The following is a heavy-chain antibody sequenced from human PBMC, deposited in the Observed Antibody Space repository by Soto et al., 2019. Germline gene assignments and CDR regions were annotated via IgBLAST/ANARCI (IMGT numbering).Heavy chain of an antibody. CDR1: GFTFSSYW. CDR2: IKQDGSEK. V-gene: IGHV3-7*03. CDR3: AREGGIAAPLN. J-gene: IGHJ4*02. Sequence: VGSLRLSCAASGFTFSSYWMSWVRQAPGKGLEWVANIKQDGSEKYYVDSVKGRFTISRDNAKNSLYLQMNSLRAEDTAVYYCAREGGIAAPLNWGQGTLVTVSS. D-gene: IGHD6-13*01.